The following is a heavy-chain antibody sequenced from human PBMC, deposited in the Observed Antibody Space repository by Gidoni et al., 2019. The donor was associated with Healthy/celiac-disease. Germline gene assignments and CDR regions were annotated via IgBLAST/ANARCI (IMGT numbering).Heavy chain of an antibody. J-gene: IGHJ5*02. V-gene: IGHV4-4*02. CDR1: GGSIRRSNW. Sequence: QVQLQDSGPGLVKPSVTLSRTCAVSGGSIRRSNWWSWVRQPPGKWLEWMGEIYHSGSTNYNPSLKSRVTISVDKSKNQFSLKLSSVTAADTAVYYCARAPRVRQPDITEGFDPWGQGTLVTVSS. CDR2: IYHSGST. D-gene: IGHD3-3*01. CDR3: ARAPRVRQPDITEGFDP.